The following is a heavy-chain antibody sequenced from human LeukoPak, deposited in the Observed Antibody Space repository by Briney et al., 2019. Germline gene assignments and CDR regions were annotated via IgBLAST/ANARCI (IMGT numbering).Heavy chain of an antibody. J-gene: IGHJ4*02. CDR3: ARHSSSGWFPFDY. D-gene: IGHD6-19*01. Sequence: SETLSLTCTVSGGSISSYYWSWIRQPPGKGLEWIGYIYYSGSTNYNPSLKSRVTISVDTSKNQFSLKLSSVTAADTAAYYCARHSSSGWFPFDYWGQGTLVTVSS. CDR2: IYYSGST. CDR1: GGSISSYY. V-gene: IGHV4-59*08.